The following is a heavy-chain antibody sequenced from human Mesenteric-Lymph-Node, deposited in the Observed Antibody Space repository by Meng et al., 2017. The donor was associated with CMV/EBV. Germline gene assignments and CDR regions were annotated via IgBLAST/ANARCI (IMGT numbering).Heavy chain of an antibody. CDR2: INHSGST. J-gene: IGHJ6*02. Sequence: SETLSLTCAVYGGSFSGYYWSWIRQPPGKGLEWIGEINHSGSTNYNPSLKSRVTISVDTSKNQFSLKLSSVTAADTAVYYCARGIVVVPAAIQYYYYYGMDVWGQGTMVTVSS. V-gene: IGHV4-34*01. CDR3: ARGIVVVPAAIQYYYYYGMDV. CDR1: GGSFSGYY. D-gene: IGHD2-2*01.